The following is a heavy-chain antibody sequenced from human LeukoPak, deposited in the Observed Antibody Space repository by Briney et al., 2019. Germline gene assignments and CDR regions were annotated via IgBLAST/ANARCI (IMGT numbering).Heavy chain of an antibody. CDR3: ARSRGYSGYAYDAFDI. V-gene: IGHV4-59*01. CDR2: ITYSGYT. D-gene: IGHD5-12*01. Sequence: SETLSLTCIVSDGSTSTYNWNWIRQPPGKGLEWIGHITYSGYTTYNPSLKSRVTISVDTSKNQFSLKLSSVTAADTAVYYCARSRGYSGYAYDAFDIWGQGTMVTVSS. CDR1: DGSTSTYN. J-gene: IGHJ3*02.